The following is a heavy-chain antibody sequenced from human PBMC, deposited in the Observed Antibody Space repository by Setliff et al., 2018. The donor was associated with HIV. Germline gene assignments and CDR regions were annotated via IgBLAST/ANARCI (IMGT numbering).Heavy chain of an antibody. CDR2: IYYSGST. CDR1: AGSIRSSTYY. V-gene: IGHV4-39*01. J-gene: IGHJ4*02. Sequence: PSETLSLTCTVSAGSIRSSTYYWAWIRQPPGKGLEWIGTIYYSGSTHYNPSLKSRATISVDTSKNQFSLKLSSVTAADTAVYYCIIAYSSGWLAPMGLDSWGQGTLVTVSS. D-gene: IGHD6-19*01. CDR3: IIAYSSGWLAPMGLDS.